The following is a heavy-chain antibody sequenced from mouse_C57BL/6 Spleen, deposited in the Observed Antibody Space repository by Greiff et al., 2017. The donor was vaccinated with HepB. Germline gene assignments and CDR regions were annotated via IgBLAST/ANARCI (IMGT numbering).Heavy chain of an antibody. V-gene: IGHV1-72*01. J-gene: IGHJ4*01. D-gene: IGHD4-1*01. CDR1: GYTFTSYW. Sequence: VQLQQPGAELVKPGASVKLSCKASGYTFTSYWMPWVKQRPGRGLEWIGRIDPNSGGTKYNEKFKSKATLTVDKPSSTAYMQLSSLTSEDSAVYYCARSDWDAYYYAMDYWGQGTSVTVSS. CDR2: IDPNSGGT. CDR3: ARSDWDAYYYAMDY.